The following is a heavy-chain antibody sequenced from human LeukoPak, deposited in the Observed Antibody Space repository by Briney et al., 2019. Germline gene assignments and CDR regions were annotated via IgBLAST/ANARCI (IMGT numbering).Heavy chain of an antibody. J-gene: IGHJ4*02. CDR3: ARDGYYYDSSGYGLDY. Sequence: SRVTVSVDTSKNQFSLKLSSVTAADTAVYYCARDGYYYDSSGYGLDYWGQGTLVTVSS. D-gene: IGHD3-22*01. V-gene: IGHV4-4*06.